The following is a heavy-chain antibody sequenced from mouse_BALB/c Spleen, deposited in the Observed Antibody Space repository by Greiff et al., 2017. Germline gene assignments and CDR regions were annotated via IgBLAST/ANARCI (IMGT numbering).Heavy chain of an antibody. CDR3: ARLLVYGNYGDY. V-gene: IGHV1-12*01. Sequence: QVQLQQPGAELVKPGASVKMSCKASGYTFTSYNMHWVKQTPGQGLEWIGAIYPGNGDTSYNQKFKGKATLTADKSSSTAYMQLSSLTSEDSAVYYCARLLVYGNYGDYWGQGTTLTVSS. CDR2: IYPGNGDT. CDR1: GYTFTSYN. D-gene: IGHD2-1*01. J-gene: IGHJ2*01.